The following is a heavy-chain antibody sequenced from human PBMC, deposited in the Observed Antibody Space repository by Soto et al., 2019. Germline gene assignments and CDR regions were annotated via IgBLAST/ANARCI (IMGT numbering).Heavy chain of an antibody. CDR1: GYTFTGHY. J-gene: IGHJ3*02. Sequence: QVQLVQSGAEVKKPGASVKVSCKASGYTFTGHYMHWVRQAPGQGLEWMGWINPNSVGTNYAQKFQGRVTITRDTAISKAYMELSRLRSDDTAVYYCGREPMVRAAHGFDIWGQGTMVTVSS. CDR2: INPNSVGT. D-gene: IGHD3-10*01. V-gene: IGHV1-2*02. CDR3: GREPMVRAAHGFDI.